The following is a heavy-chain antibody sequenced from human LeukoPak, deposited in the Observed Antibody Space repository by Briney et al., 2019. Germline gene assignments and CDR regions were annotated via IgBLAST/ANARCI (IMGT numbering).Heavy chain of an antibody. J-gene: IGHJ5*01. Sequence: SETLSLTCAVYGASFNTYYWTWLRQSPDKGLEWIGEVKHDGDTNVNPSLRSRVVMSVDASKNQFSLKMTSVTAADTAIYFCARGPVALPNDRLSLFFDFWGQGTLVTVSS. CDR3: ARGPVALPNDRLSLFFDF. CDR1: GASFNTYY. V-gene: IGHV4-34*01. D-gene: IGHD2-8*01. CDR2: VKHDGDT.